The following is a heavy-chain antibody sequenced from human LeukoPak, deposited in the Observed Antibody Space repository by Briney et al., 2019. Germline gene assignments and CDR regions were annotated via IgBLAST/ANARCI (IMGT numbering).Heavy chain of an antibody. CDR1: GFTFDDYG. Sequence: GGSLRLSCAASGFTFDDYGLSWVRQAPGKGLEWVSGINWSGGSTGYADSVKAGFTISRDNAKNSLYLQMNSRRAEDTALCYCARAYDYVWGSYRYTWFDPWGQGTLVTVSS. CDR3: ARAYDYVWGSYRYTWFDP. V-gene: IGHV3-20*04. D-gene: IGHD3-16*02. J-gene: IGHJ5*02. CDR2: INWSGGST.